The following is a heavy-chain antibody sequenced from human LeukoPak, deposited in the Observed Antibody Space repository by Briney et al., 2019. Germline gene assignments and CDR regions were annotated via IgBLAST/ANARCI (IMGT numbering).Heavy chain of an antibody. Sequence: SETLSLTCTVSGGSISSYYWSWLRQPPGKGLEWIGYIYTSGSTNYNPSLKSRVTISVDTSKNQFSLKLSSVTAADTAVYYCARHHPPRTYYYDSSEFDYWGQGTLVTVSS. CDR1: GGSISSYY. CDR2: IYTSGST. J-gene: IGHJ4*02. CDR3: ARHHPPRTYYYDSSEFDY. D-gene: IGHD3-22*01. V-gene: IGHV4-4*09.